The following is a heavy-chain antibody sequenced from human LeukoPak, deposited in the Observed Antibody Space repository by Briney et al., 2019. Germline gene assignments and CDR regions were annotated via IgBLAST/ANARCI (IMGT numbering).Heavy chain of an antibody. CDR1: GYTFTSYY. D-gene: IGHD2-2*01. Sequence: ASVKVSCTASGYTFTSYYMHWVRQAPGQGLEWMGIINPSGGSTSYAQKFQGRVTMTRDTSTSTVYIELSSLRSEDTAVYYCARDRVGCSSTSCSYYYYGMDVWGQGTTVTVSS. CDR2: INPSGGST. J-gene: IGHJ6*02. CDR3: ARDRVGCSSTSCSYYYYGMDV. V-gene: IGHV1-46*01.